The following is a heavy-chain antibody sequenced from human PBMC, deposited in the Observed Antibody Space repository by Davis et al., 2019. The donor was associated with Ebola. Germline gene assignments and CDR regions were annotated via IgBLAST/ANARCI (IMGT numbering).Heavy chain of an antibody. CDR3: AKDAGTYDSSGYRAGAAYDI. CDR1: GFTFSSYA. Sequence: GESLKISCAASGFTFSSYAMSWVRQAPGKGLEWVSAISGSGGSTYYADSVKGRFTISRDNSKNTVHLQMNSLRVDDTALYYCAKDAGTYDSSGYRAGAAYDIWGQGTKVTVSS. CDR2: ISGSGGST. D-gene: IGHD3-22*01. V-gene: IGHV3-23*01. J-gene: IGHJ3*02.